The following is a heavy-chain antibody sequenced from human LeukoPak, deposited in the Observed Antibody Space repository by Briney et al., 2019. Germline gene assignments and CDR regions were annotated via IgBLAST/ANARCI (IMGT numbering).Heavy chain of an antibody. J-gene: IGHJ4*02. CDR2: ITGSSSTI. CDR1: GFSFSDYS. V-gene: IGHV3-48*04. CDR3: AKADSGSYGIDY. D-gene: IGHD3-16*01. Sequence: GGSLRLSCAASGFSFSDYSFNWVRQAPGKGLEWLSYITGSSSTIYYADSVKGRFTISRDNAKNSLYLQMNSLRAEDTAVYYCAKADSGSYGIDYWGQGALVTVSS.